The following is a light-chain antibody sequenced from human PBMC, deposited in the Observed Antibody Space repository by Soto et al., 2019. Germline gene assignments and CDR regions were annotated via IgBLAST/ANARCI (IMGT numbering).Light chain of an antibody. J-gene: IGKJ5*01. Sequence: DIPMTQSPSSLSASVGDRVTITCRASHSISSYLNWYQQKPGKAPQLLIYAASSLQSGVPSRFSGSAERPDFTLTISSLQPEDFATYSCQQSYSTPITFGQGTRLEIK. CDR1: HSISSY. V-gene: IGKV1-39*01. CDR3: QQSYSTPIT. CDR2: AAS.